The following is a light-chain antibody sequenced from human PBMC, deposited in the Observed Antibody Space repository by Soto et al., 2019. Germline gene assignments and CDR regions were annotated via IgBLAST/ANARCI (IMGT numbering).Light chain of an antibody. CDR2: KAS. Sequence: DIQMTHSPSTLSASVGDRVTITCRASQSISYWLAWYQQKPGKAPNLLIYKASSLESGVPSRFSGSGSGTEFTLTISSLQPDDFATYYCQQYNNYWTFGQGTKVEIK. CDR3: QQYNNYWT. J-gene: IGKJ1*01. CDR1: QSISYW. V-gene: IGKV1-5*03.